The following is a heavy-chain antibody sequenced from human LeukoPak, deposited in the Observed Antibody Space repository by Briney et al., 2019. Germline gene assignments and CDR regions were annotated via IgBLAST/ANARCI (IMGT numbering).Heavy chain of an antibody. D-gene: IGHD2-8*01. CDR1: GFTFSNAW. CDR3: TTDIVLMVSATLDY. V-gene: IGHV3-15*01. Sequence: GGSLRLSCAASGFTFSNAWMNWVRQAPGKGLEWVGRIKSKTDGGTTDYAAPVKGRFTISRDDSKNTLYLQMNSLKTEDTAVYYCTTDIVLMVSATLDYWGQGTLVTVSS. CDR2: IKSKTDGGTT. J-gene: IGHJ4*02.